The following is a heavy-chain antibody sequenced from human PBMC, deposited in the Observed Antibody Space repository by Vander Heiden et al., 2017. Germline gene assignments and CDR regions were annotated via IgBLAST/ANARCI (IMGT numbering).Heavy chain of an antibody. J-gene: IGHJ4*02. D-gene: IGHD3-3*01. CDR3: ARDGVFGVVTPFDY. CDR2: INHSGST. V-gene: IGHV4-34*01. Sequence: QVQLQQWGAGLFTPSETLSPTCAVYGWSFSGYYWSWIRQPPGKGLEWIGEINHSGSTNYNPSLKSRVTISVDTSKNQFSLKLSSVTAADTAVYYCARDGVFGVVTPFDYWGQGTLVTVSS. CDR1: GWSFSGYY.